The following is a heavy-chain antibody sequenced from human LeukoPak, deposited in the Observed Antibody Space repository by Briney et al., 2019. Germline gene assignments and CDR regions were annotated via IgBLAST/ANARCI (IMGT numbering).Heavy chain of an antibody. CDR1: GFTFSSYW. Sequence: GGSLRLSCAVSGFTFSSYWMHWVRQVPGKGLVWVSRIKSDGSSTTYAESVKDRFTISRDNANNMLNLQMNSLRAEDTAVYYCARGTTWGGDYFDYWGQGTLVNVSS. CDR3: ARGTTWGGDYFDY. CDR2: IKSDGSST. J-gene: IGHJ4*02. V-gene: IGHV3-74*01. D-gene: IGHD3-16*01.